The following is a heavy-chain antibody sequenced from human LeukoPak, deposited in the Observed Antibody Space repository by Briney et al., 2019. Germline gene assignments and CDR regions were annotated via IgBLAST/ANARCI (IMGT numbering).Heavy chain of an antibody. D-gene: IGHD3-10*01. J-gene: IGHJ4*02. CDR2: ISGSGGST. Sequence: GGSLRLSCAASGFTFSTYAMSWVRQAPGKGLEWVSGISGSGGSTYYADSVKGRFTISRDKSENTLYLQMNSLRAEDTAVYYCAKDQAYSGSYFDYWGQGTLVTVSS. CDR3: AKDQAYSGSYFDY. CDR1: GFTFSTYA. V-gene: IGHV3-23*01.